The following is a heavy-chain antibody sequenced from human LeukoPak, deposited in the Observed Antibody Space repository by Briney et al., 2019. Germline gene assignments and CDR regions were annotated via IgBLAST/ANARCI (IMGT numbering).Heavy chain of an antibody. D-gene: IGHD3-10*01. V-gene: IGHV1-18*01. CDR2: ISAYNSNT. CDR3: ARDRTYYGSGSPTY. Sequence: ASVKVSCKASGYTFTSYGISWVRQAPGQGLEWMGWISAYNSNTNYAQKLQGRVTMTTDTSTSTAYMELRSLRSDDTAVYYCARDRTYYGSGSPTYWGQGTLVTVSS. CDR1: GYTFTSYG. J-gene: IGHJ4*02.